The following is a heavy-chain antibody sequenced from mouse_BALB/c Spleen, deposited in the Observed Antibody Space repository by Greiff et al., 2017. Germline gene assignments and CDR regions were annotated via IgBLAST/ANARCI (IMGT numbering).Heavy chain of an antibody. CDR3: TRLGGTAWFAY. J-gene: IGHJ3*01. D-gene: IGHD1-1*02. CDR2: IDPSDSYT. CDR1: GYTFTSYW. V-gene: IGHV1S127*01. Sequence: QVQLQQPGAELVKPGASVKMSCKASGYTFTSYWMHWVKQRPGQGLEWIGVIDPSDSYTSYNQKFKGKATLPVDTSSSTSYMQLSILTSEDSAVYYCTRLGGTAWFAYWGQGTLVTVSA.